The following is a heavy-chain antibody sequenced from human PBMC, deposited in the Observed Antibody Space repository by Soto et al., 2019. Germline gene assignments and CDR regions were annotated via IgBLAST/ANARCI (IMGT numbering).Heavy chain of an antibody. Sequence: PSETLSLTCTVSGGSISSSSSSWGWIRQPPGKGLEWLGIISYSGSTYYSPSLKSRVTISVDASMNLFSLKLSSVTAADTAVYYCARTYVTDVVVVPASKDYMDVWGKGTTVTVSS. D-gene: IGHD2-2*01. J-gene: IGHJ6*03. V-gene: IGHV4-39*01. CDR3: ARTYVTDVVVVPASKDYMDV. CDR2: ISYSGST. CDR1: GGSISSSSSS.